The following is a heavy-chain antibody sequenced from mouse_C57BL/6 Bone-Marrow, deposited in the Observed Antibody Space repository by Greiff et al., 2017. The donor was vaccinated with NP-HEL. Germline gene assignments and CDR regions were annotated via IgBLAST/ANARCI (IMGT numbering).Heavy chain of an antibody. V-gene: IGHV1-22*01. J-gene: IGHJ1*03. CDR3: ASLSYGSSYRYFDV. D-gene: IGHD1-1*01. CDR2: INPNNGGT. Sequence: VQLQQSGPELVKPGASVKMSCKASGYTFTDYNMHWVKQSPGQSLEWIGYINPNNGGTSYNQKFKGKATLTVNKSSSTAYMELRSLTSEDSAVYYCASLSYGSSYRYFDVWGTGTTVTVSS. CDR1: GYTFTDYN.